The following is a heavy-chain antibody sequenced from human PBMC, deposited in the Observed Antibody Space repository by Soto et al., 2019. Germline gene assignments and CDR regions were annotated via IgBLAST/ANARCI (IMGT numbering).Heavy chain of an antibody. V-gene: IGHV3-30*03. Sequence: QVQLVESGGGVVQPGKSLRLSCAGSGFTLSTYDMHWVRQAPGKGLQWVAMMSFDGTKKYYADSVKGRFTLSTDNSNNTRYLQMNSMRAEDTAVYYCARPTDCSATNCLGAFDIWGQGTMVTVSS. D-gene: IGHD2-2*01. CDR2: MSFDGTKK. CDR1: GFTLSTYD. CDR3: ARPTDCSATNCLGAFDI. J-gene: IGHJ3*02.